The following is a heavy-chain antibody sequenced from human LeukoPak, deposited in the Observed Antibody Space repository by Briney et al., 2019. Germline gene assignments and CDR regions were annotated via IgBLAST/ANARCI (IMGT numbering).Heavy chain of an antibody. J-gene: IGHJ5*02. V-gene: IGHV4-39*07. Sequence: PSETLSLTCTVSGGSISSSSYYWGWIRQPPGKGLEWIGSIYYSGSTYYNPSLKSRVTISVDTSKNQFSLKLSSVTAADTAVYYCARDRVGGSYYSRTDWFDPWGQGTLVAVSS. CDR2: IYYSGST. D-gene: IGHD1-26*01. CDR3: ARDRVGGSYYSRTDWFDP. CDR1: GGSISSSSYY.